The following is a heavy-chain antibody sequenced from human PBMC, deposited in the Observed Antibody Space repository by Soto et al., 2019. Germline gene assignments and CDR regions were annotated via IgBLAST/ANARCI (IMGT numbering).Heavy chain of an antibody. J-gene: IGHJ4*02. V-gene: IGHV3-30*18. Sequence: QVQLVESGGGVVQPGRSLRLSCAASGFTFSSYGMHWVRQAPGKGLEWVAVISYDGSNKYYADSVKGRFTISRDNSKNTLYLQMNSLRAEDTAVYYCANLGVWGSYRPPDDYWGQGTLVTVSS. D-gene: IGHD3-16*02. CDR2: ISYDGSNK. CDR1: GFTFSSYG. CDR3: ANLGVWGSYRPPDDY.